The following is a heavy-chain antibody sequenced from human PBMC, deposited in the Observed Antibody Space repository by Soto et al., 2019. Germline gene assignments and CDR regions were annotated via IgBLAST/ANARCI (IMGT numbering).Heavy chain of an antibody. CDR2: IYYSGST. Sequence: QVQLQESGPGLVKPSQTLSLTCTVSGGSITRGGYYWSWIRQHPGKGLEWIGYIYYSGSTYYNPSLQSRVTLSVDTSKNQFSLKLNSVTAADTAVYYCARRSSGWYSFDFWGQGTLVTVSS. J-gene: IGHJ4*02. D-gene: IGHD6-19*01. CDR3: ARRSSGWYSFDF. V-gene: IGHV4-31*03. CDR1: GGSITRGGYY.